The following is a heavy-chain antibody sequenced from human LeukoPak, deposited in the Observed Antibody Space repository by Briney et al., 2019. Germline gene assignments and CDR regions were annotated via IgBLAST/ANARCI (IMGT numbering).Heavy chain of an antibody. D-gene: IGHD3-10*01. J-gene: IGHJ4*02. Sequence: ASVKVSCKASGYTFSIYNMHWVRQAPGQGLERMGWVNTNTGNPTYAQGFTGRFVFSLDTSVSTAYLQISSLKAEDTAVYYWARDGRVRGVTGFDYWGQGTLVTVSS. CDR1: GYTFSIYN. CDR3: ARDGRVRGVTGFDY. CDR2: VNTNTGNP. V-gene: IGHV7-4-1*02.